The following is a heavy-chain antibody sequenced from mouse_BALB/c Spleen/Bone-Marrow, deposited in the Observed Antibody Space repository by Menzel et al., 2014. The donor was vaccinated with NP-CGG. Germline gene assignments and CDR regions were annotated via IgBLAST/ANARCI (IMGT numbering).Heavy chain of an antibody. Sequence: LQESGAELVKPGASVKLPCTASGFNIKDTYMHWVKQRPEQGLEWIGRVDPANGNTKYDPKFQGKATITADTSSNTAYLQLSSLTSEDTAVYYCARYRLGTYFDYWGQGTTLTVSS. V-gene: IGHV14-3*02. CDR3: ARYRLGTYFDY. CDR1: GFNIKDTY. D-gene: IGHD2-14*01. CDR2: VDPANGNT. J-gene: IGHJ2*01.